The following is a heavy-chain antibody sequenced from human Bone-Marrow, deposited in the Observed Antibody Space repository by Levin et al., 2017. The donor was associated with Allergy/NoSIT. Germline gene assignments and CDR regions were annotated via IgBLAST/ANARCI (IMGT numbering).Heavy chain of an antibody. V-gene: IGHV4-59*01. Sequence: SETLSLTCTVSTGSIIGYFWSWIRQSPGKGLEWLGCFSLSGNTNYNPSLKSRLTISVDASRNRFFLNLNSVTAADTAVYYCARGPPPREQNALPPSPYGMDVWGQGATVTVSS. CDR2: FSLSGNT. CDR1: TGSIIGYF. D-gene: IGHD1/OR15-1a*01. J-gene: IGHJ6*02. CDR3: ARGPPPREQNALPPSPYGMDV.